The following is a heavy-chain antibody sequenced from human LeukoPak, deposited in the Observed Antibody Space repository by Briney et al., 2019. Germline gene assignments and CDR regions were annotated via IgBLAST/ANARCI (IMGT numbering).Heavy chain of an antibody. V-gene: IGHV4-59*01. D-gene: IGHD5-18*01. CDR1: GGSISSYY. Sequence: KTSETLSLTCTVSGGSISSYYWSWFRKPPGKGLEWIGYIYYSGSTNYNPSLKSRVTISVDTSKNQFSLKLSSVTAADTAVYYCARDRPSYGLDYWGQGTLVTVSS. CDR2: IYYSGST. CDR3: ARDRPSYGLDY. J-gene: IGHJ4*02.